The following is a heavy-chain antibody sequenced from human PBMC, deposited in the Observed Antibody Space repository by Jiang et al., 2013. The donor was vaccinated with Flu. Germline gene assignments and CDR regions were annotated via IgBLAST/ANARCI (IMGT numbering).Heavy chain of an antibody. CDR1: GDSINSPTYY. D-gene: IGHD2/OR15-2a*01. V-gene: IGHV4-39*01. CDR3: ARLNFVAY. CDR2: IYYSGTT. J-gene: IGHJ4*02. Sequence: GLVKPSETLALNCSVSGDSINSPTYYWGWIRQPPGGRLEWIGSIYYSGTTYSNPSLKSRVTISADTSKNQFSLKLTSVTAADTAVYFCARLNFVAYWGQGRLVTVSS.